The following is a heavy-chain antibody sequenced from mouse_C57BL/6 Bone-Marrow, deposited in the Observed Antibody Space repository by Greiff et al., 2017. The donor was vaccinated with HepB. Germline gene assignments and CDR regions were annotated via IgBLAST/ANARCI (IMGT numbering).Heavy chain of an antibody. CDR2: IDPENGDT. Sequence: EVKVVESGAELVRPGASVKLSCTASGFNIKDDYMHWVKQRPEQGLEWIGWIDPENGDTEYASKFQGKATITADTSSNTAYLQLSSLPSEDTAVYYCTFYGSSFDYWGQGTTLTVSS. CDR3: TFYGSSFDY. J-gene: IGHJ2*01. V-gene: IGHV14-4*01. CDR1: GFNIKDDY. D-gene: IGHD1-1*01.